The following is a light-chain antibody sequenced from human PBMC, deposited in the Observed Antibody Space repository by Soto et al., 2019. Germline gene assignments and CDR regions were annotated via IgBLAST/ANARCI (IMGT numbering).Light chain of an antibody. V-gene: IGKV3-20*01. CDR2: GTS. CDR1: ERIYSTY. Sequence: LKHSAGTLSLSRGSRATLSCPASERIYSTYLGWYQQKPGQAPRLLIYGTSSRATGIPDRFSGSGSGTDFTLTISRLEPADFAVYYCQHFFNSLTWTFGQGTKVDI. J-gene: IGKJ1*01. CDR3: QHFFNSLTWT.